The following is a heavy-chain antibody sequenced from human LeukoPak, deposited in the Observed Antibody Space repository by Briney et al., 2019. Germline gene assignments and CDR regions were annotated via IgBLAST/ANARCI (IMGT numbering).Heavy chain of an antibody. CDR3: ARSRYGALDI. Sequence: GGSLRLSCAASGFTFSNYDMHWVRQATGKGLECVSTITISGGTYYPGSVKGRFTVSRENAKNSLYLQMNSLRAGDTAVYYCARSRYGALDIWGQGTMVTVSS. CDR2: ITISGGT. J-gene: IGHJ3*02. CDR1: GFTFSNYD. V-gene: IGHV3-13*01. D-gene: IGHD2-2*01.